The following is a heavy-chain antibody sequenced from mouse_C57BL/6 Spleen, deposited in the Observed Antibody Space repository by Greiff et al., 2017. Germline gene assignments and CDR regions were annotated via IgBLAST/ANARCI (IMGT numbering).Heavy chain of an antibody. CDR3: TTPAAVVATRYCDV. J-gene: IGHJ1*03. Sequence: VQLKESGAELVRPGASVKLSCTASGFNIKDDYMHWVKQRPEQGLEWIGWIDPENGDTEYASKFQGKATITADTSSNTAYLQLSSLTSEDTAVYYCTTPAAVVATRYCDVWGTGTTVTVSS. D-gene: IGHD1-1*01. CDR2: IDPENGDT. CDR1: GFNIKDDY. V-gene: IGHV14-4*01.